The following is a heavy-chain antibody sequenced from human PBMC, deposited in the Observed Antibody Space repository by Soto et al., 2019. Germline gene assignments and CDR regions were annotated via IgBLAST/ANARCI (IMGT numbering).Heavy chain of an antibody. J-gene: IGHJ4*02. CDR2: IYYDGRNK. CDR1: VFIFNTYG. V-gene: IGHV3-33*01. Sequence: QVQLVESGGGVVQPGRSLRLSCAASVFIFNTYGMHWVRQAPGKGLEWVAVIYYDGRNKYYADSVKGRFTISRDNSKNTLNLQMNSLRVEDTAVYYCARDLGELWPSVGGYWGQGTLVTVSS. D-gene: IGHD1-26*01. CDR3: ARDLGELWPSVGGY.